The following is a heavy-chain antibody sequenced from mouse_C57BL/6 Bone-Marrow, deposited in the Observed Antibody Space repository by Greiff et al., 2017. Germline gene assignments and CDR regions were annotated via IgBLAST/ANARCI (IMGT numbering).Heavy chain of an antibody. CDR2: INPSTGGT. Sequence: VQLQQSGPELVKPGASVKISCKASGYSFTGYYMNWVKQSPEKSLEWIGEINPSTGGTTYNQKFKAKATLTVDKSSSTAYMQLKSLTSEDSAVYYCARFPHYYGRIYAMDYWGQGTSVTVSS. J-gene: IGHJ4*01. CDR3: ARFPHYYGRIYAMDY. V-gene: IGHV1-42*01. CDR1: GYSFTGYY. D-gene: IGHD1-1*01.